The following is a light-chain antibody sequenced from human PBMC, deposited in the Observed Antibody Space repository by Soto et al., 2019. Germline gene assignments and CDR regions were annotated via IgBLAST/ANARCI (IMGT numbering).Light chain of an antibody. CDR1: MRDVGAYNL. J-gene: IGLJ3*02. CDR3: SSYTAMSALV. Sequence: QSALTQPASVSGSAGQSITISCSGTMRDVGAYNLVSWYQQHPGTAPKLIIYEVRNRPSGLSSRFSGSRSGNTASLTISGLHDDEEGYYYYSSYTAMSALVFGGGTKVTVL. V-gene: IGLV2-14*01. CDR2: EVR.